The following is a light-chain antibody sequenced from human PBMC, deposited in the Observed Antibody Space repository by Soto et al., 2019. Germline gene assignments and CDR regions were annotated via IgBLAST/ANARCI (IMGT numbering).Light chain of an antibody. CDR1: QSVSSN. J-gene: IGKJ1*01. Sequence: DIVMTQSPATLSVSPGERATLSCRASQSVSSNLAWYQQKPGQAPRLLIYGASTRATGIPARFSGSGSGTEFTLTISSLQSEDFAVYHCQQYNNWPRTFGQGTKV. CDR2: GAS. V-gene: IGKV3-15*01. CDR3: QQYNNWPRT.